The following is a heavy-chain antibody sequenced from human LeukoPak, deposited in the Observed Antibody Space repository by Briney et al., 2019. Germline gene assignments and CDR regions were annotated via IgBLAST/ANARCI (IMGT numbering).Heavy chain of an antibody. Sequence: ASVKVSCKASGYTFTSYDINWVRQATGQGLEWMGWMNPNSGNTGYAQKLQGRVTMTRNTSISTAYMELSSLRSEDTAVYYCARGAVTSSWYYYYYYMDVWGKGTTVTISS. D-gene: IGHD4-17*01. V-gene: IGHV1-8*01. CDR2: MNPNSGNT. CDR3: ARGAVTSSWYYYYYYMDV. CDR1: GYTFTSYD. J-gene: IGHJ6*03.